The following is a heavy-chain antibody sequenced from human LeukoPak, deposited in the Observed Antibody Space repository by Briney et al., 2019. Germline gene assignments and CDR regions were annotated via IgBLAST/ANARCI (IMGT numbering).Heavy chain of an antibody. J-gene: IGHJ6*03. CDR3: ARDANMDV. V-gene: IGHV4-61*02. CDR1: GGSISSGSYY. Sequence: SETLSLTCTVSGGSISSGSYYWSWIRQPAGKGLEWIGRIYTSGSTNYNPSLKSRVTISVDTSKNQFSLKLSSVTAADTAVYYCARDANMDVWGKGTTVTISS. CDR2: IYTSGST.